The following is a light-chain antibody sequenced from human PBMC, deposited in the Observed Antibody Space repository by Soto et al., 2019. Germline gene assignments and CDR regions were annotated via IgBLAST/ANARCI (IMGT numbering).Light chain of an antibody. CDR3: KQYGRSPWT. V-gene: IGKV3-20*01. Sequence: EIVLTQSPGTLSLSPGEGATLSCRASQSILNGFLAWYQQKPGQPPRLIIYTTSGRATGTPDRFSGSGSGPVFTLTISRLAREDFAVYYCKQYGRSPWTFGQGTKVEIK. J-gene: IGKJ1*01. CDR1: QSILNGF. CDR2: TTS.